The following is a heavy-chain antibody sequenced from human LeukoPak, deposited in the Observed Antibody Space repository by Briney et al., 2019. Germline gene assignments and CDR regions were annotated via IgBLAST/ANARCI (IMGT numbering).Heavy chain of an antibody. CDR2: ISAYNGNT. CDR1: GYTFTSYG. J-gene: IGHJ6*03. V-gene: IGHV1-18*01. CDR3: AREGLDSLKDGVLRYFDWLRNYYYMDV. Sequence: ASVKVSCKASGYTFTSYGISWVRQAPGQGLEWMGWISAYNGNTNYAQKLQGRVTMTTDTSTSTAYMELRSLGSDDTAVYYCAREGLDSLKDGVLRYFDWLRNYYYMDVWGKGTTVTVSS. D-gene: IGHD3-9*01.